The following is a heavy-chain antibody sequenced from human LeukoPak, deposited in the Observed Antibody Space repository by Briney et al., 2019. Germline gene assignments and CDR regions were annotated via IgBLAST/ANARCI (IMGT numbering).Heavy chain of an antibody. D-gene: IGHD5-12*01. CDR1: GFTFSSYG. V-gene: IGHV3-30*03. Sequence: PGGSLRLSCAASGFTFSSYGMHWVRQAPGKGLEWVAVISYDGSNKYYADSVKGRFTISRDNSKNTLYLQMNSLRAEDTAVYYCARGFDSGYDFGYWGQGTLVTVSS. CDR2: ISYDGSNK. J-gene: IGHJ4*02. CDR3: ARGFDSGYDFGY.